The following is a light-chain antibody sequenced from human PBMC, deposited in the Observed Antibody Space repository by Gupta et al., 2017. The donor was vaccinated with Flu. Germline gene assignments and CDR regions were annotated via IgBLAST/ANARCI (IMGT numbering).Light chain of an antibody. CDR2: AAS. CDR3: QQSDTTLYT. J-gene: IGKJ2*01. V-gene: IGKV1-39*01. Sequence: VGDRVTITCRASQSIRSYLNWYQQKPGKAPKLLIYAASSLHRGVPSRFSGSGSGTDFTLTISRLQPEDFATYYCQQSDTTLYTFGQGTKLEI. CDR1: QSIRSY.